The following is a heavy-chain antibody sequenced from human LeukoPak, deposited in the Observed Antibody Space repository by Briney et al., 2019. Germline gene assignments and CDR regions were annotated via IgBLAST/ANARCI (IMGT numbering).Heavy chain of an antibody. CDR1: GFTFRSYT. V-gene: IGHV3-21*01. D-gene: IGHD6-13*01. CDR3: ASSRPIDY. J-gene: IGHJ4*02. Sequence: GGSLRLSCAASGFTFRSYTMNWVRQAPGKGLEWISSITSTSSYIYYADSAKGRFTISRDNAKSSLYLQMNSLRAEDTAVYYCASSRPIDYWGQGTLVTVSS. CDR2: ITSTSSYI.